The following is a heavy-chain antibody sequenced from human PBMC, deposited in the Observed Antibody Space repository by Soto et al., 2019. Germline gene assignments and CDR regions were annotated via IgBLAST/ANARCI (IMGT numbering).Heavy chain of an antibody. CDR2: IYYSGST. Sequence: TLSLTCTVSGGSISSGGYYWSWIRQHPGKGLEWIGYIYYSGSTYYNPSLKSRVTISVDTSKNQFSLKLSSVTAADTAVYYCAGTWRNIAAAGMSWFDPWGQGTLVTVSS. CDR3: AGTWRNIAAAGMSWFDP. J-gene: IGHJ5*02. CDR1: GGSISSGGYY. V-gene: IGHV4-31*03. D-gene: IGHD6-13*01.